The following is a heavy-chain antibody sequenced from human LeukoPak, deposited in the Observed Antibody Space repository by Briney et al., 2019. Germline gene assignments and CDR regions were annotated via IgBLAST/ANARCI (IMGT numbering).Heavy chain of an antibody. D-gene: IGHD1-7*01. CDR2: IEQDGREK. CDR3: ARGFAEEGTTTGAFDI. J-gene: IGHJ3*02. V-gene: IGHV3-7*01. CDR1: GFTFSRYW. Sequence: GGSLRLSCAASGFTFSRYWMNWVRQAPGKGLEWVANIEQDGREKYYVDSVRGRFTVSRDNSKNSMDLQMNSLRAEDTAVYYCARGFAEEGTTTGAFDIWGHGTMVTVSS.